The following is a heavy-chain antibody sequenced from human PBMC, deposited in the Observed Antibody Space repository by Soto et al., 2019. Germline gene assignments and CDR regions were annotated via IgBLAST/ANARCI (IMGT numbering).Heavy chain of an antibody. V-gene: IGHV1-2*02. CDR3: ARDLNYGTHYYYGMDV. Sequence: ASVKVSCKASGYTFTVYYMHWVLQSPLQGLEWMGWINPNSGGTNYAQEFQGRVTMTRDTSISTAYMELSRLRSDDTAVYYCARDLNYGTHYYYGMDVWGQGTTVTVSS. CDR2: INPNSGGT. CDR1: GYTFTVYY. J-gene: IGHJ6*02. D-gene: IGHD4-17*01.